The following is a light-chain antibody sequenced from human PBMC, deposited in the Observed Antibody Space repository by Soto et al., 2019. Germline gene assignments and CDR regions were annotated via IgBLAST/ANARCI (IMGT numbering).Light chain of an antibody. CDR3: QQYGSSPPYT. V-gene: IGKV3-20*01. Sequence: EVVLTQSPGTLSLSPGESATLSCRASQSVSNNYFAWYQQKPGQAPRLLIFGSSDRATGIPDRFSGSGSGTKFTLPISRLEPEDFAVYYCQQYGSSPPYTFGQGTKLEIK. J-gene: IGKJ2*01. CDR2: GSS. CDR1: QSVSNNY.